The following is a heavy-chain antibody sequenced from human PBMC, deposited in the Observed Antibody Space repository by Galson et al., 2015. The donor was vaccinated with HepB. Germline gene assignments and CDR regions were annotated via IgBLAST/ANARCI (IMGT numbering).Heavy chain of an antibody. CDR2: INPNSGGT. Sequence: SVKVSCKASGYTFTGYYMHWVRQAPGQGLEWMGWINPNSGGTNYAQKFQGWVTMTRDTSISTAYMELSRLRSDDTAVHYCALTYYYGSGSPRGYYYYGMDVWGQGTTVTVSS. J-gene: IGHJ6*02. CDR1: GYTFTGYY. CDR3: ALTYYYGSGSPRGYYYYGMDV. V-gene: IGHV1-2*04. D-gene: IGHD3-10*01.